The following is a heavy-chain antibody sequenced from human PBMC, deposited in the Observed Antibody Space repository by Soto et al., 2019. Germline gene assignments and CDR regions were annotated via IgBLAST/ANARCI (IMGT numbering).Heavy chain of an antibody. V-gene: IGHV3-74*01. Sequence: GGSLRLSCTSSVFTFSTYWMHCVRQSPGKGLVWVSRMNSDGSRADYADSVKGRFTISRDNARNTLYLQMNSLRAEDTAVYYCVRAGYTAWVYGVEVWGQGTTVNVSS. D-gene: IGHD1-1*01. CDR3: VRAGYTAWVYGVEV. J-gene: IGHJ6*01. CDR1: VFTFSTYW. CDR2: MNSDGSRA.